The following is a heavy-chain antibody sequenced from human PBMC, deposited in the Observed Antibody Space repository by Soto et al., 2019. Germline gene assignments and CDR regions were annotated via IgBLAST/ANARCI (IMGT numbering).Heavy chain of an antibody. CDR2: IYHSGIT. J-gene: IGHJ4*02. V-gene: IGHV4-30-2*01. CDR3: ARDPGR. CDR1: GGSISSGGYS. Sequence: QLQLQESGSGLVKPSQTLSLTCAVSGGSISSGGYSWSWIRQPPGKGLEWIGYIYHSGITYYNPSLKTRVTLSVDTSNNQYSLKLSSVTAPDASVYCCARDPGRWGQGTLVTVSS.